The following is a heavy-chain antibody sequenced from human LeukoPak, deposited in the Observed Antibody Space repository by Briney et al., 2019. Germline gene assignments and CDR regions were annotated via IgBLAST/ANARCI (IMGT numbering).Heavy chain of an antibody. CDR3: ARAYSVGATWNY. J-gene: IGHJ4*02. V-gene: IGHV1-46*01. D-gene: IGHD1-26*01. CDR1: GYAFTRHY. Sequence: GASVKVSCKASGYAFTRHYMHWVRQAPGQGLEWMGLINPSGSSTIYAQKFQGRVTMTRDMSISTAYMELSRLRSDDTAVYYCARAYSVGATWNYWGQGTLVTVSS. CDR2: INPSGSST.